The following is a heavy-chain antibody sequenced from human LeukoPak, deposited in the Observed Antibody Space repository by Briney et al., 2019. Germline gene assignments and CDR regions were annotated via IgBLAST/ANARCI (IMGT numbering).Heavy chain of an antibody. D-gene: IGHD2-21*02. V-gene: IGHV3-23*01. CDR2: ISGSGGST. J-gene: IGHJ4*02. CDR3: AKEYLAYCGGDCYLFDY. Sequence: GGSLRLSCAASGFTFSSYAMSWVRQAPGEGLEWVSAISGSGGSTYYADSVKGRFTISRDNSKNTLYLQMNSLRAEDTAVYYCAKEYLAYCGGDCYLFDYWGQGTLVTVSS. CDR1: GFTFSSYA.